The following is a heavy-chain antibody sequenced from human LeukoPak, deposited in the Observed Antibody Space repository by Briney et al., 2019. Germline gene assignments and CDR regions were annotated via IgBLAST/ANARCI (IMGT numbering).Heavy chain of an antibody. D-gene: IGHD2-2*01. V-gene: IGHV3-33*01. J-gene: IGHJ5*02. CDR3: ARARVVPAAIHWFDP. CDR2: IGYDGSNK. CDR1: GFTFSSYG. Sequence: GGSLRLSCAASGFTFSSYGMHWVRQAPGKGLEWLEVIGYDGSNKYYADSVKGRFTISRDNSKNTLYLQMNSLRAEDTAVYYCARARVVPAAIHWFDPWGQGTLVTVSS.